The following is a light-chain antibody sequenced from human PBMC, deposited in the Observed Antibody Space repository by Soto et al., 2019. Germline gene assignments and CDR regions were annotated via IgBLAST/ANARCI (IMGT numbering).Light chain of an antibody. Sequence: DIVMTQSPLSLPVTPGEPASISCRSSQSLLHCNGYNYLDWYLQKPGQSPQLLIYLGSNRSSGVTDRFSGSGSGTDFTLEISRVEAEDVGVYYCMQALQTPYTFGQGTKLEIK. CDR1: QSLLHCNGYNY. CDR3: MQALQTPYT. J-gene: IGKJ2*01. CDR2: LGS. V-gene: IGKV2-28*01.